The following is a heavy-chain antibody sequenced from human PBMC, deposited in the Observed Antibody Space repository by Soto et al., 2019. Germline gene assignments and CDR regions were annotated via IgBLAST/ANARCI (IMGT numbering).Heavy chain of an antibody. CDR3: TIVSWDRVRGCTEFEY. J-gene: IGHJ4*02. D-gene: IGHD3-10*01. CDR2: INPSTGTS. V-gene: IGHV1-46*03. Sequence: QVQLVQSGAEVKKPGASVKVSCKASGYTFTNDYMHWVRPGTGQGLEWIGIINPSTGTSSYAQKYQATVTMTRETCMRTLPIKLSSVRSSDPAGYYCTIVSWDRVRGCTEFEYWGSGTMVTVSS. CDR1: GYTFTNDY.